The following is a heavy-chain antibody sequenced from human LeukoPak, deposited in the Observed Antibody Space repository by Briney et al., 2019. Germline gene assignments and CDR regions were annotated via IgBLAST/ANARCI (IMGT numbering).Heavy chain of an antibody. V-gene: IGHV3-33*01. CDR1: GFTFSSYG. J-gene: IGHJ4*02. Sequence: GRSLRLSCAASGFTFSSYGMHWVRQAPGKGLEWVAVIWYDGSNKYYADSVKGRFTISRDNSKNTLYLQMNSLRAEDTAVYYCARDRDGPGATVDYWGQGTLVTVSS. D-gene: IGHD1-26*01. CDR3: ARDRDGPGATVDY. CDR2: IWYDGSNK.